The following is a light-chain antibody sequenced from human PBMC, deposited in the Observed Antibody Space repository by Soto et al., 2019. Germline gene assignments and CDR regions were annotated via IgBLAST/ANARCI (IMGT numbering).Light chain of an antibody. Sequence: QSALTQPRSVSGSPGQSVTISCTGTSSDVGAYNYVSWCQQRPGKAPRLMIYDVGVRPSGVPDRFSASKSGNTASLTISALHAEDEADSYFCSYAGRYAGVFVGGTKLTVL. CDR3: CSYAGRYAGV. CDR2: DVG. J-gene: IGLJ3*02. CDR1: SSDVGAYNY. V-gene: IGLV2-11*01.